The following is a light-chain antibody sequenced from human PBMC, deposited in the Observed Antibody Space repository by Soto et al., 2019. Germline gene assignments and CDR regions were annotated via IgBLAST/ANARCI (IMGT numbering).Light chain of an antibody. J-gene: IGKJ1*01. CDR1: QSVSSSY. CDR2: GAS. CDR3: QQYGRSLTWR. Sequence: LAGSPRTVSLSQGERAYISGGAGQSVSSSYLAWYQQKPGQAPRLLIYGASSRATGIPDRFSGSGSGTDFTLTISRLEPEDFAVHYCQQYGRSLTWRFAEGTKVDI. V-gene: IGKV3-20*01.